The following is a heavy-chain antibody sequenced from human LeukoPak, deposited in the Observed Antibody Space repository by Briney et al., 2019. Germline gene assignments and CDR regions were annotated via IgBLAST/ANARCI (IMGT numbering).Heavy chain of an antibody. J-gene: IGHJ4*02. V-gene: IGHV3-30-3*01. CDR3: ARGRGPGAIWAPGY. CDR1: GLTFSSYW. Sequence: PGGSLRLSCAASGLTFSSYWMTWVRQAPGKGLEWVAVISYDGTNKYYADSVKGRFTISRDNSKNTLYLQMNSLRAEDTAVYYCARGRGPGAIWAPGYWGQGTLVTVSS. D-gene: IGHD2-2*01. CDR2: ISYDGTNK.